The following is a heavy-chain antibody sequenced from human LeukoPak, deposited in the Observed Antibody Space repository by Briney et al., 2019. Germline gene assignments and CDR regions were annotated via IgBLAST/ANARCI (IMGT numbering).Heavy chain of an antibody. CDR3: AREDIVVVPAAKVVYYYGMDV. Sequence: ASVKVSCKASGDTFTGYYMHWVRQAPGQGLEWMGWINPNSGGTNYAQKFQGRVTMTRDTSISTAYMELSRLRSDDTAVYYCAREDIVVVPAAKVVYYYGMDVWGQGTTVTVSS. D-gene: IGHD2-2*01. CDR1: GDTFTGYY. V-gene: IGHV1-2*02. CDR2: INPNSGGT. J-gene: IGHJ6*02.